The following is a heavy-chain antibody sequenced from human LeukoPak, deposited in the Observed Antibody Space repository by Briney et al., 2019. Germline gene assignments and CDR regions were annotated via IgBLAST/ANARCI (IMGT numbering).Heavy chain of an antibody. V-gene: IGHV3-23*01. D-gene: IGHD7-27*01. CDR3: AKSPGTSNRGPAY. CDR2: ISSSGFRT. Sequence: GGSLRLSCAASGFSFSSDAMSWVRQAPGKGLEWVSGISSSGFRTYYADSVKGRFTISRDNSKNTLYLQMNSLRAEDDTAVYYCAKSPGTSNRGPAYWGQGTLVTVSS. J-gene: IGHJ4*02. CDR1: GFSFSSDA.